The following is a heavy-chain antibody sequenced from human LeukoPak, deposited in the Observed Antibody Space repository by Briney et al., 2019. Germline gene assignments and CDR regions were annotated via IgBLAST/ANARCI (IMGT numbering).Heavy chain of an antibody. Sequence: SETLSLTCTVSGGSVSSGSYYWSWIRQHPGKGLEWIGYIYYSGSTYYNLSLKSRVTISVDTSKNQFSLKLSSVTAADTAVYYCARAGTTPGDFDYWGQGTLVTVSS. CDR3: ARAGTTPGDFDY. J-gene: IGHJ4*02. CDR2: IYYSGST. D-gene: IGHD1-1*01. V-gene: IGHV4-31*03. CDR1: GGSVSSGSYY.